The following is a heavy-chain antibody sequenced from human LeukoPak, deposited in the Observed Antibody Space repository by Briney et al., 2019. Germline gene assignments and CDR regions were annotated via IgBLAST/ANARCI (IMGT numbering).Heavy chain of an antibody. Sequence: GGPLRLSCAASGFTFSSYAIHWVRQAPGKGLEYVSAISRSGGHTYYANSVEGRFTISRDNSKNTLYLQMGSLRAEDTAVYYCAKGDSSGYYSYFEYWGQGTLVTVSS. V-gene: IGHV3-64*01. J-gene: IGHJ4*02. D-gene: IGHD3-22*01. CDR2: ISRSGGHT. CDR1: GFTFSSYA. CDR3: AKGDSSGYYSYFEY.